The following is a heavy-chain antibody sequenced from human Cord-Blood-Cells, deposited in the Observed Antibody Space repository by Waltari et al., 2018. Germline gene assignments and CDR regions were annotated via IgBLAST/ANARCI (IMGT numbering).Heavy chain of an antibody. D-gene: IGHD7-27*01. CDR2: INHSGST. J-gene: IGHJ3*02. CDR1: GGSFSGYY. V-gene: IGHV4-34*01. Sequence: QVQLQQWGAGLLKPSETLSLTCAVYGGSFSGYYWSWIRQPPGKGLEWIGEINHSGSTTYNPALKSRVTISVDTSKNQFSLKLSSVTAADTAVYYCAQELGKKAFDIWGQGTMVTVSS. CDR3: AQELGKKAFDI.